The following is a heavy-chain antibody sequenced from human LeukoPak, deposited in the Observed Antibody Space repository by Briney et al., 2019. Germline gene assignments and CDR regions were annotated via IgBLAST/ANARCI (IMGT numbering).Heavy chain of an antibody. Sequence: GGSLRPSCAASGFTFSSYAMHWVRQAPGKGLEWVAVISYDGSNKYYADSVKGRFTISRDNSKNTLYLQMNSLRAEDTAVYYCARGYSYFDYWGQGTLVTVSS. D-gene: IGHD2-21*01. J-gene: IGHJ4*02. CDR1: GFTFSSYA. V-gene: IGHV3-30*04. CDR2: ISYDGSNK. CDR3: ARGYSYFDY.